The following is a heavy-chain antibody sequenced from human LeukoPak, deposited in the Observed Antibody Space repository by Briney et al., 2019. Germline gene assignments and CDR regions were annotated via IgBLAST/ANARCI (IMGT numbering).Heavy chain of an antibody. J-gene: IGHJ4*02. V-gene: IGHV3-74*01. CDR1: GFTFSNYW. CDR2: INSDGSRT. D-gene: IGHD2/OR15-2a*01. Sequence: PGGSLRLSCAASGFTFSNYWMHWVRHAPGKGVVWVTRINSDGSRTSYGDSVKGRFTISRDNAKNTLSLQMHSLRAEDAAVYFFVVLSDYRYYFDDWGQGTLVTVS. CDR3: VVLSDYRYYFDD.